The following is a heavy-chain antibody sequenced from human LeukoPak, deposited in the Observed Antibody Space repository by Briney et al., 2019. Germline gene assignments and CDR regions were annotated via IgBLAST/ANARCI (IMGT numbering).Heavy chain of an antibody. V-gene: IGHV3-7*01. Sequence: GGSLRLSCGASGFTFRTSWMNWVRQAPGKGLEWVANIKEDGSEKYYVDSVKGRFTISRDNAKNSLYLQMNSLRAEDTAVYYCARRYYDNFDYWGQGTLVTVSS. CDR3: ARRYYDNFDY. CDR2: IKEDGSEK. D-gene: IGHD3-22*01. J-gene: IGHJ4*02. CDR1: GFTFRTSW.